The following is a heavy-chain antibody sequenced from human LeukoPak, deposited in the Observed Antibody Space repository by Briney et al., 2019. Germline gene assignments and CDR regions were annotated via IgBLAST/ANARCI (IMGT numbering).Heavy chain of an antibody. CDR3: ARGAYRISWPGIDY. CDR2: IYSGGAT. J-gene: IGHJ4*02. Sequence: GGSLRLSCGASGFTVISNLMTWVRQSPGRGLEWLSSIYSGGATYYADSVKGRFSISRDHSNNSVSLQMTNLRVEDTAIYYCARGAYRISWPGIDYWGQGTLVTVSS. D-gene: IGHD3-16*02. CDR1: GFTVISNL. V-gene: IGHV3-53*01.